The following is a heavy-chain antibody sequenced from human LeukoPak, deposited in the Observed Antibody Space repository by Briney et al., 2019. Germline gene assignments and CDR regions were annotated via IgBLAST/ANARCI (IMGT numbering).Heavy chain of an antibody. CDR2: IYPSDSDT. V-gene: IGHV5-51*01. Sequence: KAGGSLRLSCAASGFTFSSYAMSWVRQAPGKGLEWMGIIYPSDSDTRYSPSFQGQVTISADKSITTAYLQWSSLKASDTAMYYCARHGEYSYGYKRWGQGTLVTVSS. D-gene: IGHD5-18*01. J-gene: IGHJ4*02. CDR1: GFTFSSYA. CDR3: ARHGEYSYGYKR.